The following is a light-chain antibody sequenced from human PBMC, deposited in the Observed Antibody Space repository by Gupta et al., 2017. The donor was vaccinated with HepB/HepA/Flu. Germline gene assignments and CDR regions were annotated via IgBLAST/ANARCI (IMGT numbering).Light chain of an antibody. CDR2: DNR. Sequence: QSLLTQPPSVSGVPGQNVTISCTGSSSDIGAGFDVHWYQKPPGTAPKLLIYDNRMRPAGVPGRFSGSKSGTAASLTITVDQAEDAADYYCQSDDSAGTAAFGGGTKLTVL. V-gene: IGLV1-40*01. CDR1: SSDIGAGFD. J-gene: IGLJ2*01. CDR3: QSDDSAGTAA.